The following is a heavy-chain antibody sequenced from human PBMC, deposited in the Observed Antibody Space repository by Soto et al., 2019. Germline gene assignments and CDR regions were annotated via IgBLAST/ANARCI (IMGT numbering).Heavy chain of an antibody. CDR2: ISWNSGSI. J-gene: IGHJ4*02. V-gene: IGHV3-9*01. Sequence: SLRLSCAASGFTFDDYAMHWVRQSPGKGLEWVSGISWNSGSIGYADSVKGRFTISRDNAKNSLYLQMNSLRAEDTALYYSPKHRRHSEFEYWGQGTLVNVS. CDR3: PKHRRHSEFEY. CDR1: GFTFDDYA.